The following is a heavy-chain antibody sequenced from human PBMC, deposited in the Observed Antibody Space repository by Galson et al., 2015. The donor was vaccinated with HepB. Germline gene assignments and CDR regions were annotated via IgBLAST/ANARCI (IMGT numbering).Heavy chain of an antibody. D-gene: IGHD7-27*01. V-gene: IGHV3-7*01. CDR3: ARDLTGDGDY. J-gene: IGHJ4*02. Sequence: SLRLSCAVSGFTFRSYWMSWVRQAPGKGLEWVANIKYDGSEKYYVDSVRGRFTISRDNAKNSLYLQMNNLRAEDTAVYYCARDLTGDGDYWGQGTLVTVSS. CDR2: IKYDGSEK. CDR1: GFTFRSYW.